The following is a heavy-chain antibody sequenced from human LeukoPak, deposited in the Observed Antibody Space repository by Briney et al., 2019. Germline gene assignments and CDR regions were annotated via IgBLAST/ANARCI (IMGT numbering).Heavy chain of an antibody. V-gene: IGHV3-66*02. CDR3: ARDRAEGKTWVEFDP. J-gene: IGHJ5*02. Sequence: GGSLRLSCVASGFTFTNYALSWIRQAPGKGLAWVSLIYSDGVTQYADSVKGRFTISRDNSKNTLYLQMNSLRDEDTAVYFCARDRAEGKTWVEFDPWGQGTLVTVSS. CDR1: GFTFTNYA. CDR2: IYSDGVT.